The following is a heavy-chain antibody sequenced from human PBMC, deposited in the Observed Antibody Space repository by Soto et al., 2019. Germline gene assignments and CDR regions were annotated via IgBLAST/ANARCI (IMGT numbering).Heavy chain of an antibody. CDR1: GGSISSGGYY. J-gene: IGHJ4*02. CDR2: IYYSGTT. D-gene: IGHD4-17*01. CDR3: ARDHYGDYDY. V-gene: IGHV4-31*03. Sequence: PSETLSLTCTVSGGSISSGGYYWSWIRQHPGKGLEWIGYIYYSGTTYYNPSLKSRVTISVDTSKNQFSLKLSSVTAADTAVYYCARDHYGDYDYWGQGTLVTVSS.